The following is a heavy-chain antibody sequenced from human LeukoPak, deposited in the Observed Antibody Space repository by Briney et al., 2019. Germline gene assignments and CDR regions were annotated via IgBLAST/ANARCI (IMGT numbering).Heavy chain of an antibody. CDR2: IVTNNGGA. Sequence: ASVKVSCKASGYTFTDYYMHWVRQAPGQGLEWMGWIVTNNGGANYTQNFKGRVTMTRDTSVSTAYVEVSDLKSDDTAVYYCARGGPHHGFDIWAQGTMVTVSS. J-gene: IGHJ3*02. CDR3: ARGGPHHGFDI. V-gene: IGHV1-2*02. CDR1: GYTFTDYY.